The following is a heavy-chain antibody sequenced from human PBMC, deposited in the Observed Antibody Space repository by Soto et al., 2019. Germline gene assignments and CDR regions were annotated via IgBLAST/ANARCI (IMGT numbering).Heavy chain of an antibody. D-gene: IGHD2-21*02. CDR1: GFTFSYYW. CDR2: IHSDGSST. J-gene: IGHJ3*01. V-gene: IGHV3-74*01. Sequence: EVRLVESEGGLVQPGGSLSLSCAASGFTFSYYWMHWVRQAPGQGLLWVSRIHSDGSSTTYADSVKGRFTIYRDNAKNTVARQMSSLRVEDTGVYFCARGDRGAFDLWGQGTMVTVSS. CDR3: ARGDRGAFDL.